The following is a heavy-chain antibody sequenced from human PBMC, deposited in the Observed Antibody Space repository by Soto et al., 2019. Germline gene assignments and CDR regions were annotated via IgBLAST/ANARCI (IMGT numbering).Heavy chain of an antibody. CDR3: VTSSLNYDFWSGYYFPFDY. J-gene: IGHJ4*02. D-gene: IGHD3-3*01. V-gene: IGHV3-64D*06. CDR1: GFTFSSYA. Sequence: QPGGSLRLSCSASGFTFSSYAMHWVRQAPGKGLEYVSAISSNGGSTYYADSVKGRFTISRDNSKNTLYLQMSSLRAEDTAVYYCVTSSLNYDFWSGYYFPFDYWGQGTLVTVSS. CDR2: ISSNGGST.